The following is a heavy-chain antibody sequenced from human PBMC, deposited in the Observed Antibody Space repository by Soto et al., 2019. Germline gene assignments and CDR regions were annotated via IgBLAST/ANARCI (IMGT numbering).Heavy chain of an antibody. CDR2: ISATGGST. V-gene: IGHV3-23*01. CDR3: AKERLAGNFDY. Sequence: VLPKRLSCTASGFKIINLSRSWVRQAPRKGLEWVATISATGGSTYYADSVKGRFTISGDNSKNTLYLQMNGLRVEDTAVYYCAKERLAGNFDYWGQGTQVTVSS. CDR1: GFKIINLS. J-gene: IGHJ4*02.